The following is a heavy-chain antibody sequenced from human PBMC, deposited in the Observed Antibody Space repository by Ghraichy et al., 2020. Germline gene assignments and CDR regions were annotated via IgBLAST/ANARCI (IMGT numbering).Heavy chain of an antibody. CDR2: ISAYNGNT. J-gene: IGHJ6*02. CDR3: ARGMADIVVVVAATGYYYGMDV. D-gene: IGHD2-15*01. CDR1: GYTFTSYG. Sequence: ASVKVSCKASGYTFTSYGISWVRQAPGQGLEWMGWISAYNGNTNYAQKLQGRVTMTTDTSTSTAYMELRSLRSDDTAVYYCARGMADIVVVVAATGYYYGMDVWGQGTTVTVSS. V-gene: IGHV1-18*01.